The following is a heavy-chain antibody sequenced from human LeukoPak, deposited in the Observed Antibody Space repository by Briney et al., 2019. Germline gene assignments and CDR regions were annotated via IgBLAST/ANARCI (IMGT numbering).Heavy chain of an antibody. Sequence: SETLSLTCTVSGGSISTYYWSWIRQPPGKGLEWIGYIYYSGNTNYNPSLKSRVTISVDTSKNQFSLKLSSVTAADTAVYYCARDHSGSYGSDAFDIWGQGTMVTVSS. J-gene: IGHJ3*02. CDR2: IYYSGNT. D-gene: IGHD1-26*01. V-gene: IGHV4-59*12. CDR1: GGSISTYY. CDR3: ARDHSGSYGSDAFDI.